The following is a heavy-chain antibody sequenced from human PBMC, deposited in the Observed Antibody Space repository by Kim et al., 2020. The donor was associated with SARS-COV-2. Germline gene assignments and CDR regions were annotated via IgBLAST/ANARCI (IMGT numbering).Heavy chain of an antibody. CDR3: AKDDSSGYYYAGAFDI. J-gene: IGHJ3*02. V-gene: IGHV3-9*01. CDR2: ISWNSGSI. D-gene: IGHD3-22*01. Sequence: GGSLRLSCAASGFTFDDYAMHWVRQAPGKGLEWVSGISWNSGSIGYADSVKGRFTISRDNAKNSLYLQMNSLRAEDTALYYCAKDDSSGYYYAGAFDIWGQGTMVTVSS. CDR1: GFTFDDYA.